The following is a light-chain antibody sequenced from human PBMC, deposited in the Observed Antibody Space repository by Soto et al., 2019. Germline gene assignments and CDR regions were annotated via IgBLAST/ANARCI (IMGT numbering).Light chain of an antibody. J-gene: IGLJ3*02. CDR3: AVWDDSLNAWV. CDR1: TSNIGSNT. CDR2: SND. Sequence: QAVVTQPPSASGTPGQSVTISCSGSTSNIGSNTVNWYQQLPGTAPKLLVYSNDQRPSRVPDRFSASKSGTSAFLAISGLQSEDEADYDCAVWDDSLNAWVFGGGTKLTVL. V-gene: IGLV1-44*01.